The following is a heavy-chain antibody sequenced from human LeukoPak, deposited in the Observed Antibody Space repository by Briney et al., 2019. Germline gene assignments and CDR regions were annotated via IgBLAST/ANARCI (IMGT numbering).Heavy chain of an antibody. V-gene: IGHV4-34*01. CDR3: ARGLRQQLVRGGYYYGMDV. CDR2: INHSGST. Sequence: SETLSLTCAVYGGSFSGYYWSWIRQPPGKGLEWIGEINHSGSTNYNPSLKSRVTISVDTSKNQFSLKLSSVTAADTAVYYCARGLRQQLVRGGYYYGMDVWGQGTTVTVSS. CDR1: GGSFSGYY. D-gene: IGHD6-13*01. J-gene: IGHJ6*02.